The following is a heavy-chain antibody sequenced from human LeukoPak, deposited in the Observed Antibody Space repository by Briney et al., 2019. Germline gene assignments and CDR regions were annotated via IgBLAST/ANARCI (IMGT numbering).Heavy chain of an antibody. Sequence: GGSLRLSCAASGFTFSSYAMHWVRQAPGKGLEWVAVISYDGRNQKYADSAKGGFTISRDNSKNTLYLQMNSLRAEDTAVYYCAREGVGGMDVWGQGTTVTVSS. CDR2: ISYDGRNQ. D-gene: IGHD1-26*01. V-gene: IGHV3-30*04. CDR1: GFTFSSYA. J-gene: IGHJ6*02. CDR3: AREGVGGMDV.